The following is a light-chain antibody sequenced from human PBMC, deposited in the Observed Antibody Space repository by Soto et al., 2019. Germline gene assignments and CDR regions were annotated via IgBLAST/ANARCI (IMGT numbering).Light chain of an antibody. CDR2: GAS. Sequence: EIVLTQSPGTLSLSPGERATLSCRASQGVTNNYLAWYQQKPGQAPRLLIYGASSRATGIPDRFSGSGSVTDFTLTISRLEPEDFAVYYCQQYGGSPLVTFGGGTKVEIK. V-gene: IGKV3-20*01. CDR3: QQYGGSPLVT. J-gene: IGKJ4*01. CDR1: QGVTNNY.